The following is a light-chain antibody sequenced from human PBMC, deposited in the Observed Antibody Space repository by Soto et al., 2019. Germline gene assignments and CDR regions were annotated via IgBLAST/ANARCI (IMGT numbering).Light chain of an antibody. CDR2: AAS. V-gene: IGKV1-39*01. CDR1: QNIDSY. J-gene: IGKJ2*01. Sequence: DIQMTQSPSSLSVSLGDRVTITCRASQNIDSYLNWYQQKPGQAPKLLIYAASSLQSGVPSGFSGSGSGTDFTLTISSLQPEDFATYYCQQSYTTPYTFGQGTKLEI. CDR3: QQSYTTPYT.